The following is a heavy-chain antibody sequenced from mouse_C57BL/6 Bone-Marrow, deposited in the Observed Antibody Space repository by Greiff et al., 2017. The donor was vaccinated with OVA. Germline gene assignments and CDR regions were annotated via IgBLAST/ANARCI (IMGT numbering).Heavy chain of an antibody. CDR1: CYTFTSYT. V-gene: IGHV1-4*01. J-gene: IGHJ2*01. CDR3: TRGYYFDY. Sequence: VQLQQSGAELARPGASVKMSCKASCYTFTSYTIHWVKQRPGQGLEWIGYIDHTNDYTNYNQKFKGKATLTADKSSSTAYMQLSSLTSEDSAVYYCTRGYYFDYWGQGTTLTVSS. CDR2: IDHTNDYT.